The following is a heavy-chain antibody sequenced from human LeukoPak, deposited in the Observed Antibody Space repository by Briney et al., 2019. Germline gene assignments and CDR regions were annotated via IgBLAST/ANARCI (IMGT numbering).Heavy chain of an antibody. V-gene: IGHV3-21*01. J-gene: IGHJ6*02. CDR3: ARPLWFGLRRYYGMDV. CDR1: GFTFSSYS. Sequence: GGSLRLPCAASGFTFSSYSMNWVRQAPGKGLEWVSSISSSSSYIYYADSVKGRFTISRDNAKNSLYLQMNSLRAEDTAVYYCARPLWFGLRRYYGMDVWGQGTTVTVSS. CDR2: ISSSSSYI. D-gene: IGHD3-10*01.